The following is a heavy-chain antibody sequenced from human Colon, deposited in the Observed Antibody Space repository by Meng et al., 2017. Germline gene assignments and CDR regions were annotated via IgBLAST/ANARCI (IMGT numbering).Heavy chain of an antibody. V-gene: IGHV3-30*03. CDR2: ITSDGSHK. J-gene: IGHJ4*02. Sequence: QLVESGGGVVQPGTSQRLSCAGSGFTFNNYGMQWVRQAPGKGLEWVSIITSDGSHKYYGDSVKGRFTISRDNSKNTLYLQMNSLRPEDTAVYYCAQKGDFDNWGQGTLVTVSS. CDR1: GFTFNNYG. CDR3: AQKGDFDN.